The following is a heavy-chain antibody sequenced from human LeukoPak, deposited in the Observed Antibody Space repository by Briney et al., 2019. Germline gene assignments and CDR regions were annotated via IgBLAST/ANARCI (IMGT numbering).Heavy chain of an antibody. J-gene: IGHJ1*01. D-gene: IGHD6-13*01. CDR1: GDSVSSNSAA. CDR3: ARGPGIAAAGSPGEYFQH. CDR2: TYYRSKWYN. Sequence: SQTLSLTCAISGDSVSSNSAAWNWIRQSPSRGLEWLGRTYYRSKWYNDYAVSVKSRITINPDTSKNQFSLQLNSVTPEDTAVYYCARGPGIAAAGSPGEYFQHWGQGTLVTVSS. V-gene: IGHV6-1*01.